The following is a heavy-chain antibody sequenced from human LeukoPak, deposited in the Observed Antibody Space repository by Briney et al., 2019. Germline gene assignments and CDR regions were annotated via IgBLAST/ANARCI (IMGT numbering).Heavy chain of an antibody. CDR3: ARVHATGYFSLDLGY. CDR1: GYTFTGYF. Sequence: ASVRVSCKASGYTFTGYFMHWVRQAPGQGLDWMGWINPNTGGTKYAQKFQGRVTMTRDTSIGTAYMELSTVTSDDTAVYFCARVHATGYFSLDLGYWGQGTTVTVSS. D-gene: IGHD3-9*01. J-gene: IGHJ6*02. V-gene: IGHV1-2*02. CDR2: INPNTGGT.